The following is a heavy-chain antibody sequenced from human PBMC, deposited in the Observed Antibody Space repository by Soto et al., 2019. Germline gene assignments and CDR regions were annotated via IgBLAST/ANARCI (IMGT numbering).Heavy chain of an antibody. V-gene: IGHV3-21*01. CDR3: ARVGDYDFWSGSDY. D-gene: IGHD3-3*01. CDR1: GFTFSSYS. CDR2: ISSSSSYI. J-gene: IGHJ4*02. Sequence: EVQLVESGGGLVKPGGSLRLSCAASGFTFSSYSMNWVRQAPGKGLEWVSSISSSSSYIYYADSVKGRFTISRDNAKNSLYLQMTSLRAEDTAVYYCARVGDYDFWSGSDYWGQGTLVTVSS.